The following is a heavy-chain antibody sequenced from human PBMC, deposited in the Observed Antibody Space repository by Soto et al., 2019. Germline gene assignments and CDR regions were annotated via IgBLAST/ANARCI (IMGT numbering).Heavy chain of an antibody. CDR2: IRSKGNNYAT. J-gene: IGHJ4*02. CDR3: ARDRRGIAAAGSHFDY. D-gene: IGHD6-13*01. CDR1: GFTFSGSA. Sequence: GGSLRLSCAASGFTFSGSAMHWVRQASGKGLEWVGRIRSKGNNYATAYAESVKGRFTISRDNAKNSLYLQMNSLRAEDTAVYYCARDRRGIAAAGSHFDYWGQGTLVTVSS. V-gene: IGHV3-73*01.